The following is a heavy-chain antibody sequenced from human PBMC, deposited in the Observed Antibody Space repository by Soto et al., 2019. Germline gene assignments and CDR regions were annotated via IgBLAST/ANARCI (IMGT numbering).Heavy chain of an antibody. CDR2: IGGGGTDT. D-gene: IGHD3-10*01. Sequence: QLLESGGGLVQPGGSLRVHCVASGFTFGDYAMSWVRQAPGRGLEWVSSIGGGGTDTHYAASVKGRFTISRDNSKSTLYLQMNNLRVEDTAVYYCAKDAVPYNGEWDWFDTWGQGTLVTVSS. J-gene: IGHJ5*02. CDR1: GFTFGDYA. V-gene: IGHV3-23*01. CDR3: AKDAVPYNGEWDWFDT.